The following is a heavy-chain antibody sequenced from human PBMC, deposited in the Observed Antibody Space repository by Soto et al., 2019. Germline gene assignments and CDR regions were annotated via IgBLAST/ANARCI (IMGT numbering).Heavy chain of an antibody. CDR3: ARAPGCGGDCYAPFRH. V-gene: IGHV3-9*01. Sequence: PGGSLRLSCAASGFTFDDYAMYWVRQVPGKGLEWVSGISWNSGRIGYADSVKGRFTISRDNAKNSLYLQMNSLRPEDTALYYCARAPGCGGDCYAPFRHWGQGTLVTVSS. J-gene: IGHJ1*01. D-gene: IGHD2-21*02. CDR1: GFTFDDYA. CDR2: ISWNSGRI.